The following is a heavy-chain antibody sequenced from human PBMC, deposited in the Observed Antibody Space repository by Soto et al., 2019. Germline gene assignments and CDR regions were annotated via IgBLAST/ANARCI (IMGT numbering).Heavy chain of an antibody. V-gene: IGHV4-31*01. CDR1: GGSISSGGYY. Sequence: QVQLQESGPGLVKPSQTLSLTCTVSGGSISSGGYYWSWIRQHPGKGLEWIGYIYYSGSTYYNPSLKSLVTISLDTSKNQFSLKLSSVTAADTAVYYCARDSVVHGAYAYYYGMDVWGQGTTVTVSS. J-gene: IGHJ6*02. CDR3: ARDSVVHGAYAYYYGMDV. CDR2: IYYSGST. D-gene: IGHD4-17*01.